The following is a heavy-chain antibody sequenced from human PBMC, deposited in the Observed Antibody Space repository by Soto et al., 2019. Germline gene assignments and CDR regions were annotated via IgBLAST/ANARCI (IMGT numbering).Heavy chain of an antibody. D-gene: IGHD5-18*01. V-gene: IGHV4-34*01. CDR3: ARKRLWLKRDYYGMYV. CDR2: INHSGST. CDR1: GGSFSGYY. J-gene: IGHJ6*02. Sequence: TSETLSLTCAVYGGSFSGYYWSWIRQPPGKGLEWIGEINHSGSTNYNPSLKSRVTISVDTSKNQFSLKLSSVTAADTAVYYCARKRLWLKRDYYGMYVWGQGTTVTVSS.